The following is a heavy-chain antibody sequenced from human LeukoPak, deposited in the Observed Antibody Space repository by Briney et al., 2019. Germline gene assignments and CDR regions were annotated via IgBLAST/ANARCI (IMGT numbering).Heavy chain of an antibody. CDR1: GYTFIGYY. Sequence: ASVKVSCTASGYTFIGYYIHWVRQAPGQGREWMGWINPNTGGTNYAQKFQGRVTMIRDTSINTVYMDLSRLTSDDTAVYYCARTYCDTTASSNWLVPWGQGTLVTVSS. D-gene: IGHD2/OR15-2a*01. CDR2: INPNTGGT. J-gene: IGHJ5*02. V-gene: IGHV1-2*02. CDR3: ARTYCDTTASSNWLVP.